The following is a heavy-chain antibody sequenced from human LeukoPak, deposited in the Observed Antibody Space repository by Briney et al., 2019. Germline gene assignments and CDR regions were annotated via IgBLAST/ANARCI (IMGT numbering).Heavy chain of an antibody. D-gene: IGHD3-3*02. J-gene: IGHJ3*02. CDR2: IYHSGST. Sequence: SGTLSLTCAVSGGSISSSNWWSWVRQPPGKGLEWIGEIYHSGSTNYNPSLKSRVTISVDTSKNQFSLKLSSVTAADTAVYYCARVLSPYDAFDIWGQGTMVTVSS. CDR3: ARVLSPYDAFDI. CDR1: GGSISSSNW. V-gene: IGHV4-4*02.